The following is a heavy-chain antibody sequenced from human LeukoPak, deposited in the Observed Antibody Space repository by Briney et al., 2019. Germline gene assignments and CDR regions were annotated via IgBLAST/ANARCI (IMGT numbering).Heavy chain of an antibody. J-gene: IGHJ4*02. V-gene: IGHV1-24*01. Sequence: ASVKVSCEVSGYTLTELSMHWVRQAPGKGLEWMGGFDPEDGETIYAQKFQGRVTMTEDTSTDTAYMELSSLRSEDTAVYYCATGRVGGDILGYFDYWGQGTLVTVSS. CDR3: ATGRVGGDILGYFDY. CDR1: GYTLTELS. D-gene: IGHD3-9*01. CDR2: FDPEDGET.